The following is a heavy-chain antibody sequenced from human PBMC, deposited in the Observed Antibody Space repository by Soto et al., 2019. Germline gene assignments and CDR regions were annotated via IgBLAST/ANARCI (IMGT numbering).Heavy chain of an antibody. CDR3: TKGGPYYSVPFAQ. D-gene: IGHD3-10*01. J-gene: IGHJ4*02. CDR1: GFIFSSYW. V-gene: IGHV3-74*01. Sequence: EVQLVESGGGLVQPGGSLRLSCAASGFIFSSYWMHWVRQAPGKGLVWISRIKFDGTDITYEDSVKGRFTVSRDNARNTLYPQMASLRPEDAAVYYCTKGGPYYSVPFAQWGQGTVVTVSS. CDR2: IKFDGTDI.